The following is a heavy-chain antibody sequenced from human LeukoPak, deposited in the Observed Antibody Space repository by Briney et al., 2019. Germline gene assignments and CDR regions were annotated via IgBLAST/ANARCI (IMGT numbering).Heavy chain of an antibody. CDR1: GGSMTRYY. D-gene: IGHD2-2*01. Sequence: SETLSLTCTVSGGSMTRYYWSSIRQPAGKGLEWIGRIYTSGSTNYNPSLKSRVTMSVDTSKNQFSLKLSSVSAADTAVYYCAWIETGYCSSTSCYRDWYFDLWGRGTLVTVSS. V-gene: IGHV4-4*07. J-gene: IGHJ2*01. CDR2: IYTSGST. CDR3: AWIETGYCSSTSCYRDWYFDL.